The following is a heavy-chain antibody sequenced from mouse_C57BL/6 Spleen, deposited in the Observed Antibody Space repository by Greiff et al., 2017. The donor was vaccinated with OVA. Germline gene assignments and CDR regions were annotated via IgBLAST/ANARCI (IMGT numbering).Heavy chain of an antibody. CDR2: IYPGDGDT. CDR1: GYAFSSSW. J-gene: IGHJ4*01. Sequence: QVQLQQSGPELVKPGASVKISCKASGYAFSSSWMNWVKQRPGKGLEWIGRIYPGDGDTNYNGKFKGKATLTADKSSSTAYMQLSSLTSEDSAVXFCARSGDYDHYYAVDYWGQGTSVTVSS. D-gene: IGHD2-4*01. CDR3: ARSGDYDHYYAVDY. V-gene: IGHV1-82*01.